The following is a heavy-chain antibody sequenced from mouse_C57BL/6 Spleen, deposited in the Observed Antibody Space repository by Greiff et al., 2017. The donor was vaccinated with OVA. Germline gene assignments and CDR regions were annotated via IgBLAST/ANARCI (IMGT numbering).Heavy chain of an antibody. CDR3: ALTGTDYFDY. D-gene: IGHD4-1*01. V-gene: IGHV1-50*01. CDR2: IDPSDSYT. J-gene: IGHJ2*01. CDR1: GYTFTSYW. Sequence: QVQLQQPGAELVKPGASVKLSCKASGYTFTSYWMQWVKQRPGQGLEWIGEIDPSDSYTNYNQKFKGKATLTVDTSSSTAYMQLSSLTSEDTAVYYCALTGTDYFDYWGQGTTLTVSS.